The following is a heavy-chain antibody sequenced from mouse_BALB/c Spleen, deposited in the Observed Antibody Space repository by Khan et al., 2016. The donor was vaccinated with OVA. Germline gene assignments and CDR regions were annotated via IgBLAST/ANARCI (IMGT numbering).Heavy chain of an antibody. CDR2: IYPDSGGT. CDR1: GYTFTDYN. D-gene: IGHD1-2*01. Sequence: EVQLQESGPELVKPGASVKMSCKASGYTFTDYNMDWVKQSHGKSLEWIGYIYPDSGGTGYNQKFKTTATLTEDISSSTAYMQLRSLASEDSAVYYCARSGYGSFAFWGQGTLVTVS. J-gene: IGHJ3*01. V-gene: IGHV1S29*02. CDR3: ARSGYGSFAF.